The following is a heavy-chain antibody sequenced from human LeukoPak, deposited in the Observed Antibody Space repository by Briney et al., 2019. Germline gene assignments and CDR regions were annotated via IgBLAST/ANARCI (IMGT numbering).Heavy chain of an antibody. CDR1: GYNFKSYD. Sequence: ASVKVSCKASGYNFKSYDINWVRQASGQGLEWMGWMNPHGDYTGYAQKFQDRVTMTSDSSTTTAYMELSRLRSDDTAVYYCARDDSSGWNYFDYWGQGTLVTVSS. J-gene: IGHJ4*02. V-gene: IGHV1-8*01. D-gene: IGHD6-19*01. CDR3: ARDDSSGWNYFDY. CDR2: MNPHGDYT.